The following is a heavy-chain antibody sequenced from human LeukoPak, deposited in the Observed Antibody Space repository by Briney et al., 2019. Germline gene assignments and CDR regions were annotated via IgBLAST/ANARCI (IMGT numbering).Heavy chain of an antibody. CDR2: INPSGGST. J-gene: IGHJ5*02. CDR1: GYTFTSYY. D-gene: IGHD2-15*01. V-gene: IGHV1-46*01. CDR3: ARGDVVVVAATPMWFDP. Sequence: ASVKVSRKASGYTFTSYYMHWVRQAPGQGLEWMGIINPSGGSTSYAQKFQGRVTMTRDTSTSTVYMELSSLRSEDTAVYYCARGDVVVVAATPMWFDPWGQGTLVTVSS.